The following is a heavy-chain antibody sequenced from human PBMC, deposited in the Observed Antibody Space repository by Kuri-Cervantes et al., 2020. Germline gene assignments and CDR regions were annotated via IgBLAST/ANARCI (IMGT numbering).Heavy chain of an antibody. CDR3: ARGPLISYYYYYGMDV. J-gene: IGHJ6*02. CDR1: GGSISSGGYS. CDR2: IYTSGST. V-gene: IGHV4-61*02. Sequence: SETLSLTCAVSGGSISSGGYSWSWIRQPAGKGLEWIGRIYTSGSTNYNPSLKSRVTISVDTSKNQFSLKLSSVTAADTAVYYCARGPLISYYYYYGMDVWGQGTTVTVSS.